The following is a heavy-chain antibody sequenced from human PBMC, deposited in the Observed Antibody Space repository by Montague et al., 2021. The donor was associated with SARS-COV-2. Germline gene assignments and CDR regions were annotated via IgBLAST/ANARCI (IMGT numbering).Heavy chain of an antibody. CDR2: INHSGST. CDR1: GGSFSGYY. V-gene: IGHV4-34*01. D-gene: IGHD6-25*01. J-gene: IGHJ5*02. CDR3: ARGGYSSGFFGSHNWFGP. Sequence: SETLSLTCAVYGGSFSGYYWSWIRQPPGNGLEWTGEINHSGSTNYNPSLKSRVTISVDTSKNQFSLKLSSVTAADTAVYYCARGGYSSGFFGSHNWFGPWGQGTLVTVSS.